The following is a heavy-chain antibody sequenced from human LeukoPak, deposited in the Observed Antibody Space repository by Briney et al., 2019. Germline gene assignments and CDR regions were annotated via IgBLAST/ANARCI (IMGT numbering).Heavy chain of an antibody. J-gene: IGHJ4*02. CDR3: LTQGYDSSGYYGDY. D-gene: IGHD3-22*01. CDR2: ISWNSGSI. Sequence: GGSLRLSCAASGFTFDDYAMHWVRQAPGKGLEWVSGISWNSGSIGYADSVKGRFTISRGNAKNSLYLQMNSLRAEDTVLYYCLTQGYDSSGYYGDYWGQGTLVTVSS. V-gene: IGHV3-9*01. CDR1: GFTFDDYA.